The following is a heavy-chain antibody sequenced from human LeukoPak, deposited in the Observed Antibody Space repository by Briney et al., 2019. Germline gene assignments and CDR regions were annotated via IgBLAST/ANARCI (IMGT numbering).Heavy chain of an antibody. J-gene: IGHJ4*02. V-gene: IGHV4-59*01. CDR1: GGSFSGYY. Sequence: SETLSLTCAVSGGSFSGYYWTWIRQPPGKGLEWIGYIYYSGSTNYNPSLKSRVTISVDTSKNQFSLKLSSVTAADTAVYYCARLGPPTHSSSWSGFDYWGQGTLVTVSS. CDR2: IYYSGST. D-gene: IGHD6-13*01. CDR3: ARLGPPTHSSSWSGFDY.